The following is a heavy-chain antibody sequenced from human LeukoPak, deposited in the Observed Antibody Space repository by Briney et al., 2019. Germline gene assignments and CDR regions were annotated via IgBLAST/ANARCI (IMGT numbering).Heavy chain of an antibody. D-gene: IGHD3-3*01. CDR1: GFTFSSYA. J-gene: IGHJ4*02. Sequence: PGGSLRLSCAASGFTFSSYAVSWVRQAPGKGLEWVSVISSSGSNIYYADSVKGRFTISRDNSKNTLYMQLNSLRAEDTAVYYCAKDFYDFWSGYFGGLADSWGQGTLVTVSS. CDR2: ISSSGSNI. CDR3: AKDFYDFWSGYFGGLADS. V-gene: IGHV3-23*01.